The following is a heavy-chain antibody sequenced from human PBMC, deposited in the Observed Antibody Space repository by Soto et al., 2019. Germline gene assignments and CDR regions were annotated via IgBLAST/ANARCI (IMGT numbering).Heavy chain of an antibody. CDR3: VQSRCGGDCLRSYSSHYYYGMDV. Sequence: QITLKESGPTLVKPTQTLTLTCTFSGFSLSTGGVGVGWIRQPPGKALEWLALIYWDNDKRYSLSLKSRRTVTKDTSKNQVVLTMTNMDPVDTATYYCVQSRCGGDCLRSYSSHYYYGMDVWGQGTTVTVFS. D-gene: IGHD2-21*02. V-gene: IGHV2-5*02. J-gene: IGHJ6*02. CDR2: IYWDNDK. CDR1: GFSLSTGGVG.